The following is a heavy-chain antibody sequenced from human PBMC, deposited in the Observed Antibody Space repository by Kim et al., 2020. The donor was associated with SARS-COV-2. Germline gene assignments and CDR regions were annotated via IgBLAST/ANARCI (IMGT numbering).Heavy chain of an antibody. CDR2: IYYSGST. CDR1: GGSISSGGYY. D-gene: IGHD3-22*01. V-gene: IGHV4-31*03. Sequence: SETLSLTCTVSGGSISSGGYYWSWIRQHPGKGLEWIGYIYYSGSTYYNPSLKSRVTISVDTSKNQFSLKLSSVTAADTAVYYCARAPGLGTMIVVVTHFDYGGQGTLVTVSS. CDR3: ARAPGLGTMIVVVTHFDY. J-gene: IGHJ4*02.